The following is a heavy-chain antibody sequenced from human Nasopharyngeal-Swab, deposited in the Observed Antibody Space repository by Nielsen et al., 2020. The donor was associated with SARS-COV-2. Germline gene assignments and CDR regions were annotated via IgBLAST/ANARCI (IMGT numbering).Heavy chain of an antibody. CDR2: ISYDGSNK. J-gene: IGHJ6*02. CDR3: ARDHLYCSGGSCYRNYYGMDV. Sequence: VRQMPGKGLAWVAVISYDGSNKYYADSVKGRFTISRDNSKNTLYLQMNSLRAEDTAVYYCARDHLYCSGGSCYRNYYGMDVWGQGTTVTVSS. D-gene: IGHD2-15*01. V-gene: IGHV3-30-3*01.